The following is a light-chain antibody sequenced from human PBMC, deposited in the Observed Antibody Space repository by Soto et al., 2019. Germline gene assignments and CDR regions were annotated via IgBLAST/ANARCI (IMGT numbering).Light chain of an antibody. CDR1: SSDVGGYNY. CDR3: SSYTSSSTYV. J-gene: IGLJ1*01. V-gene: IGLV2-14*01. Sequence: QSVLTQPASVSGSPRQSITISCTGTSSDVGGYNYVSWYQQHPDKAPKLMIYDVSNRPSGVSNRFSGSKSGNTASLTISGLQAEDEADYYCSSYTSSSTYVFGTGTKLTVL. CDR2: DVS.